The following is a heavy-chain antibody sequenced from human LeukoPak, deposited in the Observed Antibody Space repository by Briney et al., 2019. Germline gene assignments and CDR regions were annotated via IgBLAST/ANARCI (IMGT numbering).Heavy chain of an antibody. V-gene: IGHV3-30*04. Sequence: GGSLRLSCATSGLYFDSHAMHWARQAPGKGLEWVAFISYTGGNEYHADPVKGRFTISRDNSKNTLYLQMNSLRIEDTDVYFCEKEGGDFGAFDFWGQGTMVTVSS. D-gene: IGHD3-10*01. CDR3: EKEGGDFGAFDF. J-gene: IGHJ3*01. CDR2: ISYTGGNE. CDR1: GLYFDSHA.